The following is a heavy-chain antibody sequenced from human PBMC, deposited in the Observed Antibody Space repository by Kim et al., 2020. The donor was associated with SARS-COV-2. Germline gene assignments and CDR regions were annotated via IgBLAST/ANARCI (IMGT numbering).Heavy chain of an antibody. CDR3: ARPGYYYGMDV. Sequence: ASVKVCCKASGYTFTNSFMHWVRQAPGQGLEWMGIINLSGGSTSNAQKFQGRVSMTRDTSTSTVYMELSSLRSEDTAVYYCARPGYYYGMDVWGQGTTVIVSS. CDR2: INLSGGST. CDR1: GYTFTNSF. J-gene: IGHJ6*02. V-gene: IGHV1-46*01.